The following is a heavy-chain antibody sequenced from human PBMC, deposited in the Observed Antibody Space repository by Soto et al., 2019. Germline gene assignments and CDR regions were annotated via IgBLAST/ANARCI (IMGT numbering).Heavy chain of an antibody. V-gene: IGHV4-34*01. CDR2: INHSGST. D-gene: IGHD3-16*02. CDR3: ARGDYDYIWGSYRYRLEAFDI. CDR1: GGSFSGYY. Sequence: PSETLSLTCAVYGGSFSGYYWSWIRQPPGKGLEWIGEINHSGSTNYNPSLKSRVTISVDTSKNQLSLKLSSVTAADTAVYYCARGDYDYIWGSYRYRLEAFDIWGQGTMVTVSS. J-gene: IGHJ3*02.